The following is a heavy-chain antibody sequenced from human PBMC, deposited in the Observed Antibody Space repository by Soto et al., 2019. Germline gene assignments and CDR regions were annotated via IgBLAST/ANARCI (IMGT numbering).Heavy chain of an antibody. J-gene: IGHJ4*02. CDR1: GSSISSYY. CDR3: ARGGGLTPNFDY. V-gene: IGHV4-59*01. D-gene: IGHD7-27*01. CDR2: IHSSGNS. Sequence: SETLSLTCTVSGSSISSYYWSWIRQPPGKGLEWIGYIHSSGNSNYNPSLKSRVTASADTSKNQFSLKLKSVTAADTAVYYCARGGGLTPNFDYWGQGTLVTVSS.